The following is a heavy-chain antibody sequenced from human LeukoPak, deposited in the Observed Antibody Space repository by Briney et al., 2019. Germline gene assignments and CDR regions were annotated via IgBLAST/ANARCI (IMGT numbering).Heavy chain of an antibody. V-gene: IGHV3-53*01. CDR3: ARVVYYYASVSYNYYMDV. Sequence: GGSLRLSCAVSGFIVTSNYMSWVRLAPGKGLEWVSTIYSGGTTFYTDSVRGRFTISRDNSKNTLYLQMSSLRAEDAAIYYCARVVYYYASVSYNYYMDVWGKGTAVTISS. D-gene: IGHD3-10*01. J-gene: IGHJ6*03. CDR2: IYSGGTT. CDR1: GFIVTSNY.